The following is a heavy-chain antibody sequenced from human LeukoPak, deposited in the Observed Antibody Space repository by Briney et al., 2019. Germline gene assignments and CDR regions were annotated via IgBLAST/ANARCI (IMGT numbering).Heavy chain of an antibody. CDR3: ARDSYYDSSGYYSNTDY. D-gene: IGHD3-22*01. Sequence: ASVKVSCKASGYTFTSYYMHWVRQAPGQELEWMGIINPSGGSTSYAQKFQGRVTMTRDTSTSTVYMELSSLRSEDTAVYYCARDSYYDSSGYYSNTDYWGQGTLVTVSS. CDR2: INPSGGST. V-gene: IGHV1-46*01. CDR1: GYTFTSYY. J-gene: IGHJ4*02.